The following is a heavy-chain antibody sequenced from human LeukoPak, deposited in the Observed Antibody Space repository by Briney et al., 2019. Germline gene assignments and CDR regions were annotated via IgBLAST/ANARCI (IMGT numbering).Heavy chain of an antibody. D-gene: IGHD4/OR15-4a*01. Sequence: ASVKVSCKASGGTFNSYAISWVRQAPGQVLEWMGRIIPILNITNYAQKIHARVTITADKSTSTAYMELSSLTSEDTAVYYCASPYPGRGTMLPFDIWGQGTMVTVSS. CDR3: ASPYPGRGTMLPFDI. CDR2: IIPILNIT. V-gene: IGHV1-69*04. J-gene: IGHJ3*02. CDR1: GGTFNSYA.